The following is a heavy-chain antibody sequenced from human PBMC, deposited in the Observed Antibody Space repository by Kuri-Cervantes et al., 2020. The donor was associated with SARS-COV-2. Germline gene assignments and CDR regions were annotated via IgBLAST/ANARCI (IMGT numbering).Heavy chain of an antibody. CDR1: GFTFSSYS. Sequence: GESLKISCAASGFTFSSYSTNWVRQAPGKGLEWVSGISGSGGSSYYADPVKGRFTISRDNSKNTLFLQMNSLRVEDTAVYYCAKDLGYGGNSAGYGMDVWGQGTTVTVSS. V-gene: IGHV3-23*01. J-gene: IGHJ6*02. CDR2: ISGSGGSS. CDR3: AKDLGYGGNSAGYGMDV. D-gene: IGHD4-23*01.